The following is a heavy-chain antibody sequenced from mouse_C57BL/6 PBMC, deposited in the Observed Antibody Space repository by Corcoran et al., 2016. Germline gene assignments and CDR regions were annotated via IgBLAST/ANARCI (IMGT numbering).Heavy chain of an antibody. CDR2: INPNNGGT. J-gene: IGHJ4*01. Sequence: EVQLQQSGPELVKPGASVKISCKASGYTFTDYYMNWVKQSHGKSLEWIGDINPNNGGTSYNQKFKGKATLTVDKSSSTAYMELRSLTSEDSAVYYCAPYSNYPLATDYWGQGTSVTVSS. CDR3: APYSNYPLATDY. D-gene: IGHD2-5*01. CDR1: GYTFTDYY. V-gene: IGHV1-26*01.